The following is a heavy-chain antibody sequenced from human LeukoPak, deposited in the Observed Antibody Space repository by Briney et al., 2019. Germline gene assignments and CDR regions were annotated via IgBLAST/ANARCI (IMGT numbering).Heavy chain of an antibody. CDR2: IWYDGSNK. Sequence: GGSLRLSCAASGFTFSSYGMHWVRQAPGKGLEWVAVIWYDGSNKYYADSVKGRFTISRDNSKNTLYLQMNSLRAEDTAVYYCARDQDGDYALDYWGQGTLVTVSS. J-gene: IGHJ4*02. CDR1: GFTFSSYG. CDR3: ARDQDGDYALDY. V-gene: IGHV3-33*01. D-gene: IGHD4-17*01.